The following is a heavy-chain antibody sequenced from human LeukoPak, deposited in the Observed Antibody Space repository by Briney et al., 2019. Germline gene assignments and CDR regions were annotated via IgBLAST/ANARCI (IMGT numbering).Heavy chain of an antibody. CDR2: INHDGSVR. CDR1: GFALTNYG. D-gene: IGHD5/OR15-5a*01. J-gene: IGHJ5*02. V-gene: IGHV3-74*01. Sequence: GGSLRLPCAASGFALTNYGMHWVRQAPGKGLVWVSHINHDGSVRNYADSVQGRFTVSRDIAKNTLYLHMNSLGADDTATYYCARDVLSLGVSWGQTTVVTFSS. CDR3: ARDVLSLGVS.